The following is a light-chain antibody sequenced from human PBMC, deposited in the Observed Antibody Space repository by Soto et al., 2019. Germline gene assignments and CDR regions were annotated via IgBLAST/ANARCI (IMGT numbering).Light chain of an antibody. CDR1: SSDVGLYNY. J-gene: IGLJ1*01. V-gene: IGLV2-14*03. Sequence: QSVLTQPASVSGSPGQSITISCTGTSSDVGLYNYVSWYRHLPGKAPELIIYDVSNRPSGVSNRFSGSKSGNTASLTIYGLQAEDEADYYCSSFTATDTLYVFGTGTKVTVL. CDR3: SSFTATDTLYV. CDR2: DVS.